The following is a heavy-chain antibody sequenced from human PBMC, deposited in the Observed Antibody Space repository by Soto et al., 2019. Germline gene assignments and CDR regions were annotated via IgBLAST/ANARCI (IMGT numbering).Heavy chain of an antibody. Sequence: QVQLVESGGGVVQPGRSLRLSCAASGFTFSTYGMHWVRQAPGKGLEWVAVVSYDGTTEHYADSVKGRFTISRDNSKNTLYLQMNSLRAEDTAVYYCAKEGGPYSNSWYDCWGQGTLVTVSS. V-gene: IGHV3-30*18. CDR1: GFTFSTYG. CDR2: VSYDGTTE. CDR3: AKEGGPYSNSWYDC. J-gene: IGHJ4*02. D-gene: IGHD6-13*01.